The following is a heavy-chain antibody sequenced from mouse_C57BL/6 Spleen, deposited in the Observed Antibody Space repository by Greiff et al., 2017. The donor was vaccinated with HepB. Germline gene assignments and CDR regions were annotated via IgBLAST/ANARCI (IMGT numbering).Heavy chain of an antibody. CDR2: IHPNSGST. Sequence: QVQLKQPGAELVKPGASVKLSCKASGYTFTSYWMHWVKQRPGQGLEWIGMIHPNSGSTNYNEKFKSKATLTVDKSSSTAYMQLSSLTSEDSAVYYCASYDGYYAGTNFDYWGQGTTLTVSS. CDR3: ASYDGYYAGTNFDY. CDR1: GYTFTSYW. J-gene: IGHJ2*01. D-gene: IGHD2-3*01. V-gene: IGHV1-64*01.